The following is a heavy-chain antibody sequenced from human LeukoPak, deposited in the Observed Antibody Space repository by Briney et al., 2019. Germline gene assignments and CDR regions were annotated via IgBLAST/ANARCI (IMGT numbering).Heavy chain of an antibody. J-gene: IGHJ4*02. CDR2: VDGGGGGT. D-gene: IGHD6-13*01. CDR1: GFTLSSYA. CDR3: AKQSAGSAAWYSLHYDF. V-gene: IGHV3-23*01. Sequence: GGSLRLSCAASGFTLSSYAMTWVRQAPGRGLEWVSRVDGGGGGTYYADPVKGRFTISRDNSKDTLYLQMNGLRAEDTVVYFCAKQSAGSAAWYSLHYDFWGQGTLVTVSS.